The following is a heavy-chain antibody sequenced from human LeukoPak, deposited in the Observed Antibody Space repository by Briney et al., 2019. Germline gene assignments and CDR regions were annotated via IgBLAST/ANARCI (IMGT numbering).Heavy chain of an antibody. CDR3: AKTPDYDSSGFLEY. CDR1: GFTFSSYA. V-gene: IGHV3-23*01. D-gene: IGHD3-22*01. J-gene: IGHJ4*02. CDR2: ISGRGGST. Sequence: GGSLRLSCAASGFTFSSYAMSWVRQAPGEGLEWVAFISGRGGSTYYADSVKGRFSISRDNSGNTLYLQMNSLRVEDTAVHYCAKTPDYDSSGFLEYWGQGTPVTVSS.